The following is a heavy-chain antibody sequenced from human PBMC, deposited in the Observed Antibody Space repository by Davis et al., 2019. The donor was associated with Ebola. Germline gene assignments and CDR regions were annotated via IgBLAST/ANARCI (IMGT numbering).Heavy chain of an antibody. Sequence: ASVKVSCKASGYTFTSYAMHWVRQAPGQRLEWMGWINAGNGNTKYSQKLQGRVTMTTDTSTSTAYMELRSLRSDDTAVYYCARGITMVQGVSWFDPWGQGTLVTVSS. CDR3: ARGITMVQGVSWFDP. V-gene: IGHV1-3*01. CDR1: GYTFTSYA. D-gene: IGHD3-10*01. J-gene: IGHJ5*02. CDR2: INAGNGNT.